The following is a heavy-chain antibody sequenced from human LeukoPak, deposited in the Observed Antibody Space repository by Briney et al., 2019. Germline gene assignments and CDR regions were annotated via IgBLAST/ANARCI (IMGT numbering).Heavy chain of an antibody. Sequence: ASVKVSCKASGYTFTGYYMHWVRQAPGQGLEWMGRINPNSGGTNYAQKFQGRVTMTRDTSISAAYMELSRLRSDDTAVYYCARNTYYYDSSGYYGAGYWGQGTLVTVPS. D-gene: IGHD3-22*01. CDR3: ARNTYYYDSSGYYGAGY. CDR2: INPNSGGT. V-gene: IGHV1-2*06. J-gene: IGHJ4*02. CDR1: GYTFTGYY.